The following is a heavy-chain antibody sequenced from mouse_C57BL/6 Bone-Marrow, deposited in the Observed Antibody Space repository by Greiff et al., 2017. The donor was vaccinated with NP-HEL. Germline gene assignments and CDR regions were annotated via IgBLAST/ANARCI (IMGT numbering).Heavy chain of an antibody. CDR1: GFSLTSYG. D-gene: IGHD1-1*01. V-gene: IGHV2-3*01. Sequence: QVQLKQSGPGLVAPSQSLSITCTVSGFSLTSYGVSWVRQPPGKGLEWLGVIWGDGSTNYHSALIPRLAISQANSKSQVFLTLNSLQTDDTATYYIAKGGTVVARAMDYWGQGTSVTVSS. CDR2: IWGDGST. J-gene: IGHJ4*01. CDR3: AKGGTVVARAMDY.